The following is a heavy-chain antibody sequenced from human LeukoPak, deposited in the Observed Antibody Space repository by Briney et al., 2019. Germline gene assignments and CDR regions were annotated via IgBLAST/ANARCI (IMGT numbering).Heavy chain of an antibody. D-gene: IGHD3-16*01. CDR1: GFTVSTNF. CDR3: ARELGGGGLHYFDY. Sequence: GWSLRLSCAGSGFTVSTNFMSWVRQAPGKGLEWVSTLYNDAFGCTTYYADSVTGRFTNSRDNSQNTLFLQISSLTAEDTAMNYCARELGGGGLHYFDYWGRGTLVTVSS. CDR2: LYNDAFGCTT. V-gene: IGHV3-53*01. J-gene: IGHJ4*02.